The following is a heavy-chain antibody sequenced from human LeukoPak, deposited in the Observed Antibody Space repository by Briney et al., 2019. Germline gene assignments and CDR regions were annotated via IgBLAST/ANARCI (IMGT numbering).Heavy chain of an antibody. Sequence: GSLRLSCTASGFFFSNDGMSWVRQAQGKGREWVANINLDGNGRFYVDSVKGRFTISRDNNKKSVYLQMNSLRAEDTAVYYCARDTADFQGLDIWGQGTSVTVSS. CDR2: INLDGNGR. CDR1: GFFFSNDG. V-gene: IGHV3-7*01. J-gene: IGHJ3*02. CDR3: ARDTADFQGLDI. D-gene: IGHD3-3*01.